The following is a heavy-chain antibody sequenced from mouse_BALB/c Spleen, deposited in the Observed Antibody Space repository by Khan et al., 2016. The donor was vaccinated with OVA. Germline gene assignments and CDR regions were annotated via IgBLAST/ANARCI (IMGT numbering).Heavy chain of an antibody. CDR2: ILPGSGIT. V-gene: IGHV1-9*01. CDR3: TRGGYGGFAY. J-gene: IGHJ3*01. Sequence: VQLQESGAELMKPGASVKMSCKATGYTFSSYLIEWIKQRPGHGLEWIGEILPGSGITNYNEKFKGKVTFTADTSSNTAYMQLSSQTSEDSAFYYCTRGGYGGFAYWGKGTLVTVSA. D-gene: IGHD2-2*01. CDR1: GYTFSSYL.